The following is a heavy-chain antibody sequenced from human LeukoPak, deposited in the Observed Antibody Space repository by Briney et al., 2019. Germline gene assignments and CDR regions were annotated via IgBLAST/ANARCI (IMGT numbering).Heavy chain of an antibody. CDR2: IFPSGGEI. Sequence: PGGSLRLSCAASGFTFSTFAMIWVRQPPGKGLEWVSSIFPSGGEIHYADSVRGRFTISRDNSKSTLSLQMNSLRAEDTAIYYCAKERGIAAGNTEGFVDYWGQGTLVTVSS. V-gene: IGHV3-23*01. CDR1: GFTFSTFA. J-gene: IGHJ4*02. D-gene: IGHD6-13*01. CDR3: AKERGIAAGNTEGFVDY.